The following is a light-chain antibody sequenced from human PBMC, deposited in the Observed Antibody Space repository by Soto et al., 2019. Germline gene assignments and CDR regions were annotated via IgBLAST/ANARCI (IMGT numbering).Light chain of an antibody. CDR1: SSDVGGYNY. J-gene: IGLJ2*01. CDR3: SSYTSSSTSVL. CDR2: DVS. V-gene: IGLV2-14*01. Sequence: QSALTQPASVSGSPGQSITISCTGTSSDVGGYNYVSWYQQHPGKAPILMIYDVSNRPSGVSNRFSGSKSGNTASLSISGLQAEDEADYYCSSYTSSSTSVLFGGGTQLTVL.